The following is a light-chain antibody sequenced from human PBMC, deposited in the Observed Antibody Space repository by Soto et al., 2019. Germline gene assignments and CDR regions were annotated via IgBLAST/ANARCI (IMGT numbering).Light chain of an antibody. Sequence: QSALTQPASVSGPPGQSITISCTGTSSDVGGYNYVSWYQQHPGKAPKLMIYEVSNRPSGVSNRFSGSKSGNMASLTISGLQAEDEGDYSCSSYTSSSTVVFGGGTKVTVL. CDR2: EVS. CDR3: SSYTSSSTVV. J-gene: IGLJ2*01. V-gene: IGLV2-14*01. CDR1: SSDVGGYNY.